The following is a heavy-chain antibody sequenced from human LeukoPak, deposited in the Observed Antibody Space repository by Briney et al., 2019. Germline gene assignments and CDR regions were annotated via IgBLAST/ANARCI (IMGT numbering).Heavy chain of an antibody. CDR1: GVSISSYY. CDR2: IYHSGST. D-gene: IGHD3-9*01. CDR3: ARAHNYVSLNDYYIDP. Sequence: SETLSLTCTVSGVSISSYYWSWIRQPPGKGLEWVWYIYHSGSTYYNPSLKSRVTISVDTSRSQFSLKMSSVTAEDTAVYYCARAHNYVSLNDYYIDPWGQGTLVTVSS. V-gene: IGHV4-59*06. J-gene: IGHJ5*02.